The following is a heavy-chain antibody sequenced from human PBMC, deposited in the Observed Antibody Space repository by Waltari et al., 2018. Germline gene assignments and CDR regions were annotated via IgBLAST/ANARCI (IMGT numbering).Heavy chain of an antibody. CDR2: ISHDGSNK. CDR1: GFTFSSYA. CDR3: ARDLMAVGAITREGVDD. Sequence: QVQLVQSGGGVVQPGRSLRLSCAASGFTFSSYAMHWVRQAPGKGLEWVAVISHDGSNKYYADSVKGRFTISRDNSKSTLFLQMSSLRADDTAVYYCARDLMAVGAITREGVDDWGQGSLVTVSS. J-gene: IGHJ4*02. D-gene: IGHD6-19*01. V-gene: IGHV3-30-3*01.